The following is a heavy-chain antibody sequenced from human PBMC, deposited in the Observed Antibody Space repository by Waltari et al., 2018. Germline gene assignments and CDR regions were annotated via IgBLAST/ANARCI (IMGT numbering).Heavy chain of an antibody. D-gene: IGHD3-3*01. CDR1: GFTLSSYG. CDR3: AKGPTISDY. V-gene: IGHV3-33*08. J-gene: IGHJ4*02. Sequence: QVQLVESGGGVVQPGRSLRLSCAASGFTLSSYGMHWVRQAPGKGLEWVAVIWYDGSNKYYADSVKGRFTISRDNSKNTLYLQMNSLRAEDTAMYYCAKGPTISDYWGQGTLVTVSS. CDR2: IWYDGSNK.